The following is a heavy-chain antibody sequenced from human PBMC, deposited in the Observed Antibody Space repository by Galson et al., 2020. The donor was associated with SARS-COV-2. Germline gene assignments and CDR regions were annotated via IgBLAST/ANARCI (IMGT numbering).Heavy chain of an antibody. J-gene: IGHJ5*02. V-gene: IGHV4-39*07. CDR1: GDSISTSSYF. Sequence: SETLSLTCTVSGDSISTSSYFWAWIRQPPGKGLEWVGSINHSGSTYYNPSLMSRVTISVDTSNNQFSLKVSSVSAADTAVYYCATEYRDYSSATRDWLDPWGQGTLVTVPS. CDR2: INHSGST. CDR3: ATEYRDYSSATRDWLDP. D-gene: IGHD4-4*01.